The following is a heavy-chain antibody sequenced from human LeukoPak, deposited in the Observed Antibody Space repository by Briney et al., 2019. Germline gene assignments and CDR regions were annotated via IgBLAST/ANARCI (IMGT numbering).Heavy chain of an antibody. Sequence: ASVTVSCKASGYTFTTYNINWVRQAPGQGLEWMGWISGYNGNTNYAQKLQGRVTMTTDTSTSTAYMELRSLRSEDMAVYYCATSEGRDSSGWHPPFDYWGQGTLVSVSS. CDR2: ISGYNGNT. CDR1: GYTFTTYN. J-gene: IGHJ4*02. V-gene: IGHV1-18*03. D-gene: IGHD6-19*01. CDR3: ATSEGRDSSGWHPPFDY.